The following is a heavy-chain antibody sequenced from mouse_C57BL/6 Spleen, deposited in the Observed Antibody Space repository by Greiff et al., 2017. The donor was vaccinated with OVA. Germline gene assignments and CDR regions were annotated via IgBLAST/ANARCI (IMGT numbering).Heavy chain of an antibody. V-gene: IGHV1-80*01. CDR1: GYAFSSYW. J-gene: IGHJ4*01. Sequence: QVQLKESGAELVKPGASVKISCKASGYAFSSYWMNWVKQRPGKGLEWIGQIYPGDGDTNYNGKFKGKATLTADKSSSTAYMQLSSLTSEDSAVYFCARWYYGSSDYYAMDYWGQGTSVTVSS. CDR2: IYPGDGDT. D-gene: IGHD1-1*01. CDR3: ARWYYGSSDYYAMDY.